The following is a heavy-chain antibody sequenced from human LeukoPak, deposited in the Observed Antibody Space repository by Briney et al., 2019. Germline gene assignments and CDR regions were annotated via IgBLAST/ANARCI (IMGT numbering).Heavy chain of an antibody. V-gene: IGHV3-74*01. Sequence: GGSLRLSCTASGLTFSTYWIHWVRQAPGEGLVWVSQIKFDGSLASYADSVKGRFTISRDNPKNTLYLQMNSLGIDDTAVYYCVTGHYDSRMYFDLWGRGTLVTVSS. D-gene: IGHD3-16*01. J-gene: IGHJ2*01. CDR3: VTGHYDSRMYFDL. CDR2: IKFDGSLA. CDR1: GLTFSTYW.